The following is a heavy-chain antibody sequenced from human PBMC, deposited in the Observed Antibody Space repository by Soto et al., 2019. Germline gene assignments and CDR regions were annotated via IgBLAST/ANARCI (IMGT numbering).Heavy chain of an antibody. J-gene: IGHJ4*02. Sequence: QVQLVESGGGVVQPGRSLRLSCAASGFTFSSYGMHWVRQAPGKGLEWVAVIWFDGSNKFYADSVKGRFTISRDNSKNILSLQMNNLRDEDSAAYYWATAVPYWCQRTLCTVSS. CDR1: GFTFSSYG. V-gene: IGHV3-33*01. CDR3: ATAVPY. D-gene: IGHD6-19*01. CDR2: IWFDGSNK.